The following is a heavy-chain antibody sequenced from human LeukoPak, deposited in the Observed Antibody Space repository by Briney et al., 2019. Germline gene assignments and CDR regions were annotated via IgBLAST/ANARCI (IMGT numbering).Heavy chain of an antibody. Sequence: GGSLRLSCAASGFTFSSYAMSWVRQAPGKGLEWVSAISGSGGSTYYADSVKDRFTISRDNSKNTLYLQMNSLRAEDTAVYYCANIYGSGSSDYWGQGTLVTVSS. D-gene: IGHD3-10*01. J-gene: IGHJ4*02. CDR3: ANIYGSGSSDY. CDR1: GFTFSSYA. V-gene: IGHV3-23*01. CDR2: ISGSGGST.